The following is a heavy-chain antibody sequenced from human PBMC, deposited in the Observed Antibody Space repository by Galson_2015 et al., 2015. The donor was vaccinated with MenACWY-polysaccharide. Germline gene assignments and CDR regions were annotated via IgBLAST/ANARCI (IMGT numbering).Heavy chain of an antibody. D-gene: IGHD6-19*01. J-gene: IGHJ3*02. CDR1: GFTVSSNY. Sequence: SLRLSCAASGFTVSSNYMSWVRQAPGKGLEWVSVIYSGGSTYYEDYVKGRFTISRDNSKKTLYLQMNSMRAEDTAVYYCARDSSGWYNAFDIWGQGTMVTVSS. CDR2: IYSGGST. V-gene: IGHV3-53*01. CDR3: ARDSSGWYNAFDI.